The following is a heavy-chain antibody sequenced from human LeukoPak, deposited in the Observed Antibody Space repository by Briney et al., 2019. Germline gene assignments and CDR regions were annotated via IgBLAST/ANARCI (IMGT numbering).Heavy chain of an antibody. CDR3: ARGLSPQLTVKRPFDF. CDR1: GYTFNSYD. V-gene: IGHV1-8*01. Sequence: ASVKVSCKATGYTFNSYDINWVRQAPGQGLEGLGWMNPSSGNTGYAQKFQGRVTMTRDTSLNTAYMELSSLRSEDTAVYYCARGLSPQLTVKRPFDFWGQGTLVTVYS. D-gene: IGHD1-1*01. CDR2: MNPSSGNT. J-gene: IGHJ4*02.